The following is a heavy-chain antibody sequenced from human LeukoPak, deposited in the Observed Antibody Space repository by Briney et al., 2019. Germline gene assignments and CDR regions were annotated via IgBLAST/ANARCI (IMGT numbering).Heavy chain of an antibody. CDR1: GGSFSGYY. J-gene: IGHJ6*02. Sequence: KPSGTLSRTCAVYGGSFSGYYWSWIRQPPGKGLEWIGEINHSGSTNYNPSLKSRVTISVDTSKNQFSLKLSSVTAADTAVYYCARGKGRYYYYGMDVWGQGTTVTVSS. CDR2: INHSGST. CDR3: ARGKGRYYYYGMDV. V-gene: IGHV4-34*01.